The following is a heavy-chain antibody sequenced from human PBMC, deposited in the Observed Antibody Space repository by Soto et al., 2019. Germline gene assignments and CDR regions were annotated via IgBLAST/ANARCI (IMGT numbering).Heavy chain of an antibody. Sequence: QVRLVQSGAEVKRPGASVKVSCRASGYTFVDYALHWVRQAPGQGLEWVGWMNPKTGNIKSSHKFEDRVSITRDTATSTAYMELSGLRSEDTAVYFCTREAVVAENWFDPWGQGTRVTVSS. CDR3: TREAVVAENWFDP. CDR2: MNPKTGNI. CDR1: GYTFVDYA. D-gene: IGHD3-22*01. J-gene: IGHJ5*02. V-gene: IGHV1-3*01.